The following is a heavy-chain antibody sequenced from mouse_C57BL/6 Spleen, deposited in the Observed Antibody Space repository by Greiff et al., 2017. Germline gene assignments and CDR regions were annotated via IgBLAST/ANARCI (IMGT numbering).Heavy chain of an antibody. CDR3: AREWSYYAMDY. D-gene: IGHD1-3*01. CDR1: GYTFTSYW. CDR2: IHPNSGST. Sequence: QVQLQQPGAELVKPGASVKLSCKASGYTFTSYWMHWVKQRPGQGLEWIGMIHPNSGSTNYNEKFTSKATLTVDKSTSTAYMQHSSLASEDSAVYYCAREWSYYAMDYWGQGTSVTVSS. V-gene: IGHV1-64*01. J-gene: IGHJ4*01.